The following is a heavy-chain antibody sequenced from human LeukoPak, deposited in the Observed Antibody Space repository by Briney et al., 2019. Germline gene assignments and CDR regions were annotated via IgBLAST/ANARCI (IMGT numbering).Heavy chain of an antibody. CDR1: GYTFTGYF. V-gene: IGHV1-2*02. CDR3: ARGRAGDYFDY. CDR2: INPNSGGT. Sequence: GSVKVSCKTSGYTFTGYFIHWVRQAPGQGLEWMGWINPNSGGTSNLQKFQGRVAMTRDTSISTAYMDLSRLRSDDTAVYYCARGRAGDYFDYWGQGTLVTVSS. J-gene: IGHJ4*02.